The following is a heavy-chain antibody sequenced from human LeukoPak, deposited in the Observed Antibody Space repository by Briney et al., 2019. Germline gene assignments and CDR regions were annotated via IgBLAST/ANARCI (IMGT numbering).Heavy chain of an antibody. D-gene: IGHD3-3*01. CDR3: ARDGSKDRNYYDFWSGYYPDRVYYYYYMDV. CDR1: GYTFTSYG. V-gene: IGHV1-18*01. J-gene: IGHJ6*03. CDR2: ISAYNGNT. Sequence: ASVTVSCKASGYTFTSYGINWVRQAPGQGLEWMGWISAYNGNTNYAHQLQSRVTMTTGTSTSTAYMERRSLRSDDTAVYYCARDGSKDRNYYDFWSGYYPDRVYYYYYMDVWGKGTTVTVSS.